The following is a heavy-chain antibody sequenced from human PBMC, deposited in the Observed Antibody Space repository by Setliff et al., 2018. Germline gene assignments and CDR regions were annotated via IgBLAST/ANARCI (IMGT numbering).Heavy chain of an antibody. D-gene: IGHD3-3*01. V-gene: IGHV4-34*01. CDR3: ARLSWNGLRYFGLDV. J-gene: IGHJ6*02. Sequence: PSETLSLTCTVYGASFSDYYWGWIRQPPGKGLEWIAEINHSGSPNYNPSLKSRVTISVDTSTNQFSLKLTSVTAADTAVYYCARLSWNGLRYFGLDVWGQGTTVTVSS. CDR1: GASFSDYY. CDR2: INHSGSP.